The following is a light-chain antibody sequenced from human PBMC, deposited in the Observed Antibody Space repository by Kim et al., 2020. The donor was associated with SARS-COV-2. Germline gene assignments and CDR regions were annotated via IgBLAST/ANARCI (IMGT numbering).Light chain of an antibody. CDR1: QGISNY. Sequence: DIQMTQSPSSLSASVGDRVTITCQASQGISNYLNWYQQKPGKAPKLLIYDASNLETGVPSRFSGSGSGTDFTFTISSLQPEDIATYNSENYIKLTHTFGGGTTMEIK. J-gene: IGKJ4*01. CDR2: DAS. CDR3: ENYIKLTHT. V-gene: IGKV1-33*01.